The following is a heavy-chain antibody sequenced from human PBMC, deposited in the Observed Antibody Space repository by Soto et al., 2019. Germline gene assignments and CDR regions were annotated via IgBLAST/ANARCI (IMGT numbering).Heavy chain of an antibody. CDR2: INAGNGNT. J-gene: IGHJ4*02. CDR1: GYTFTTYA. D-gene: IGHD6-19*01. Sequence: QVQLVQSGAEVKKPGASVKLSCKPSGYTFTTYAMHWVRQAPGQRLEWMGWINAGNGNTKYSQKFQGRVTITRDTTASTAVMELRRLGSEETAVYYCARVVAGTNYFDYWGQGTLVTVSS. V-gene: IGHV1-3*01. CDR3: ARVVAGTNYFDY.